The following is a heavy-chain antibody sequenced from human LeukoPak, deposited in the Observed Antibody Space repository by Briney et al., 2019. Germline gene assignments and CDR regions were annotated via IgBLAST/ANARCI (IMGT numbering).Heavy chain of an antibody. CDR3: ARGIESYGDYGY. CDR1: GGSISGTY. Sequence: SETLSLTCTVSGGSISGTYWSWIRQPPGKGLEWIAYMYNSGSTNYNPSLKSRVTISIDTSKNQFSLKLSSLTAADTAIYYCARGIESYGDYGYWGQGILVTVSS. D-gene: IGHD4-17*01. J-gene: IGHJ4*02. V-gene: IGHV4-59*01. CDR2: MYNSGST.